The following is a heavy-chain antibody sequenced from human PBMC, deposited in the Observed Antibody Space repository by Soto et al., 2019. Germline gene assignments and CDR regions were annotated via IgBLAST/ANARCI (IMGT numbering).Heavy chain of an antibody. CDR1: GYTFTSHG. V-gene: IGHV1-18*01. CDR2: ISTYNGKT. D-gene: IGHD1-26*01. J-gene: IGHJ3*02. CDR3: ARLLTEGATYREDAFDI. Sequence: GASVKVSCKSSGYTFTSHGFAWVRQAPGQGLEWMGWISTYNGKTDYAQKFQGRVTMTADTRTSTGYMELSSLRSDDTAVYYCARLLTEGATYREDAFDIWGQGTKVTV.